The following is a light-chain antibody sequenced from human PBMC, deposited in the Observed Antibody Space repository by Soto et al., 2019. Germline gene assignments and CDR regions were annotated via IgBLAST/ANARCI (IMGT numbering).Light chain of an antibody. CDR3: QQYNNLPRS. CDR1: QSISTN. Sequence: EIVMTQSPATLSLSPGERATLSCRASQSISTNLAWYQQKPGQAPRLLIYGASSRATGIPTRFSGSGSGTEFTLTINTLQSEDFAFYYCQQYNNLPRSVGQGTRVELK. CDR2: GAS. V-gene: IGKV3-15*01. J-gene: IGKJ1*01.